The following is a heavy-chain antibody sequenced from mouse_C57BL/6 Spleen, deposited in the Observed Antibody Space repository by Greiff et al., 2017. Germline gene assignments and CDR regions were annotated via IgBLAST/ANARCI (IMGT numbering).Heavy chain of an antibody. V-gene: IGHV1-69*01. D-gene: IGHD1-1*01. CDR2: IDPSDSYT. CDR1: GYTFTSYW. Sequence: QVQLQQPGAELVMPGASVKLSCKASGYTFTSYWMHWVKQRPGQGLEWIGEIDPSDSYTNYNQKFKGKSTLTVDKSSSTAYMQLSSLTSEDSAVYYCARYGYGSSFPWFSEWGKGTLVTVSA. J-gene: IGHJ3*01. CDR3: ARYGYGSSFPWFSE.